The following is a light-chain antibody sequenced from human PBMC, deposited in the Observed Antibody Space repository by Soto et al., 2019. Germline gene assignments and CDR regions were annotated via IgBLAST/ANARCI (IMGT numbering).Light chain of an antibody. CDR3: ALYVGSGIWV. Sequence: QTVVTQEPSFSVSPGRTVTLTCGLTSGSVSTSYYPSWYQQTPGQPPRTLIYSTNTRSSGVPDRFSGSILGNKAALTITGXXXXXXXXXXCALYVGSGIWVFGGGTKLTVL. V-gene: IGLV8-61*01. CDR1: SGSVSTSYY. J-gene: IGLJ3*02. CDR2: STN.